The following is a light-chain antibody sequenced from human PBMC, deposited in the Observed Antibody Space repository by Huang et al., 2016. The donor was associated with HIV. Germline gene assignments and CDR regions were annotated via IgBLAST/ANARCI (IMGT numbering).Light chain of an antibody. Sequence: EVLMTQSPVTLSESPGGRVTISCWASQSVRDNLAWFQQKPGQAPRLRVHGSSTRATGVPARFSGSGSGTGFTLTITSLQSEDYAVYSCQQYYTWPRTFGQGTRVE. V-gene: IGKV3-15*01. J-gene: IGKJ1*01. CDR2: GSS. CDR1: QSVRDN. CDR3: QQYYTWPRT.